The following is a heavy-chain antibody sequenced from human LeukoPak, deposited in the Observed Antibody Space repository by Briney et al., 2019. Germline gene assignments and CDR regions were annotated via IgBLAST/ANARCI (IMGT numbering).Heavy chain of an antibody. CDR3: ARDLVRGIRFAGY. V-gene: IGHV1-2*02. Sequence: GASVKVSCKASGYTFTGYYMHWVRQAPGHGLEWMGWINPNSGGTNYAQKFQGRVTMTRDTSISTAYMELSRLRSDDTAVYYCARDLVRGIRFAGYWGQGTLVTVSS. CDR1: GYTFTGYY. D-gene: IGHD3-3*01. CDR2: INPNSGGT. J-gene: IGHJ4*02.